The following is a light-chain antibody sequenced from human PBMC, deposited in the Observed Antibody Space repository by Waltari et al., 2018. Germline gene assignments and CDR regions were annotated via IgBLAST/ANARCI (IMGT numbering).Light chain of an antibody. V-gene: IGLV2-23*02. CDR2: EVT. Sequence: QSALTQPASASGSPGQSITLSCTGTSSDVVSYTLVSWYQQPPGKAPKLMIHEVTERPSGVSNRFSGSKSGNTASLTISGLQAEDEADYYCCSYATSNTYVFGGGTNVTVL. J-gene: IGLJ1*01. CDR3: CSYATSNTYV. CDR1: SSDVVSYTL.